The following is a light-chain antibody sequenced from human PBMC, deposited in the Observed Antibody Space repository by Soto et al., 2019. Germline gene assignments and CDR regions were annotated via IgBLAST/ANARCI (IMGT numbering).Light chain of an antibody. Sequence: QSVLTQPPSVSGAPGQRVTISCTGSGSNIGAPYDVHWYQHLPGTAPKLLIFGDNNRPSGVPDRFSGSKSGTSASLAITRLQAEDEADYYCQSYDISLHNYVFGTGTQLTVL. CDR2: GDN. CDR1: GSNIGAPYD. V-gene: IGLV1-40*01. CDR3: QSYDISLHNYV. J-gene: IGLJ1*01.